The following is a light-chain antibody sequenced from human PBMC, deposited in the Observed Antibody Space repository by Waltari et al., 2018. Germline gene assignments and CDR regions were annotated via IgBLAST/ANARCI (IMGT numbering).Light chain of an antibody. CDR2: VKSDGSH. CDR1: SGHSNYV. J-gene: IGLJ3*02. CDR3: HTWGTGGDWV. Sequence: QLVLTQSPSASASLGASVNLTCSLSSGHSNYVIAWRQQQPEKGPRDLMKVKSDGSHSKGDGIPDRFSGSSSGSERHLTISSLQSEDEADYYCHTWGTGGDWVFGGGTKLTVL. V-gene: IGLV4-69*02.